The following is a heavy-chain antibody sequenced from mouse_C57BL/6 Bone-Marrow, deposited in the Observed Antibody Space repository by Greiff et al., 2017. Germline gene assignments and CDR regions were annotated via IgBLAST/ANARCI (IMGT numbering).Heavy chain of an antibody. D-gene: IGHD1-1*01. CDR1: GFNIKDYY. J-gene: IGHJ1*03. CDR3: TTRSYYGSSYWYFDV. Sequence: VQLKQSGAELVRPGASVKLSCTASGFNIKDYYMHWVKQRPEQGLVWIGRIDPEDGDTEYAPKFQGKATMTADTSSNTAYLQLSSLTSEDTAVYYCTTRSYYGSSYWYFDVWGTGTTVTVSS. CDR2: IDPEDGDT. V-gene: IGHV14-1*01.